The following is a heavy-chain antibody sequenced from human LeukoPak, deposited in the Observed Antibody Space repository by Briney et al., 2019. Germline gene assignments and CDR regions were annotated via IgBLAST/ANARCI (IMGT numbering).Heavy chain of an antibody. Sequence: PGGSLRLSCAASGFTFDDYAMHWVRQAPGKGLEWVCLMLGDGGSTYHADSVKGRFTISRDNSKNSLYLQMNSLRTEDTALYYCAKAKYSSSPQNWFDPWGQGTLFTVSS. D-gene: IGHD6-6*01. J-gene: IGHJ5*02. V-gene: IGHV3-43*02. CDR3: AKAKYSSSPQNWFDP. CDR2: MLGDGGST. CDR1: GFTFDDYA.